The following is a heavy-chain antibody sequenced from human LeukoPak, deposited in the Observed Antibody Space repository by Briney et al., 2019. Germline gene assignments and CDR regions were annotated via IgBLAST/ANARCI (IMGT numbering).Heavy chain of an antibody. Sequence: KPSETLSLTCTVSGGSISSYYWSWIRQHPGKGLEWIGYIHHSGSTYYNPSLKSRVIISVDTSKNQFSLKLNSVTAADTAVYYCASYGSGSYRFDPWGQGTLVTVSS. CDR2: IHHSGST. V-gene: IGHV4-59*06. D-gene: IGHD3-10*01. J-gene: IGHJ5*02. CDR1: GGSISSYY. CDR3: ASYGSGSYRFDP.